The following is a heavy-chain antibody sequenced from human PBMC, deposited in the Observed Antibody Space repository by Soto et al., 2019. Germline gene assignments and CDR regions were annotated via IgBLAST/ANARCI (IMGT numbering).Heavy chain of an antibody. J-gene: IGHJ6*02. CDR2: ISSSSSYI. Sequence: EVQLVESGGGLVKPGGSLRLSCAASGFTFSSYSMNWVRQAPGKGLEWVSSISSSSSYIYYADSVKGRFTISRDNAKNSLYLQMNSLRAEDTAVYYCARDVPSPTVVTPEGLHYYYYGMDVWGQGTTVTVSS. V-gene: IGHV3-21*06. CDR3: ARDVPSPTVVTPEGLHYYYYGMDV. CDR1: GFTFSSYS. D-gene: IGHD4-17*01.